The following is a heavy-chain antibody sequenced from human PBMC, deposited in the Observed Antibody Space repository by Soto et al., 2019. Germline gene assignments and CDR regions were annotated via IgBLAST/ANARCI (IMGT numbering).Heavy chain of an antibody. J-gene: IGHJ4*02. CDR2: ISAYLGNT. CDR3: AKDPGRAGNTSFDS. V-gene: IGHV1-18*01. CDR1: GYTFTSYG. D-gene: IGHD1-7*01. Sequence: GASVNVSCKASGYTFTSYGISWVRQAPGQGLEWMGWISAYLGNTNYAQKLHGRVTMTTDTSTSTAYMELRSLRSDDTAVYYCAKDPGRAGNTSFDSWGQGTLVTVSS.